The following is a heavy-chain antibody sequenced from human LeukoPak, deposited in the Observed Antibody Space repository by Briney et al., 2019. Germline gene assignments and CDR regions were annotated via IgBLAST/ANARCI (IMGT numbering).Heavy chain of an antibody. CDR1: GFTFSSYA. D-gene: IGHD3-22*01. Sequence: GGSLRLSCAASGFTFSSYALSWVRQAPGKGLEWVPGISGSGDRTYYANSVKGRFTISRDNSKNTLYLQMNSLRAEDTAVYYCARLRRNSDRSDFFYYYDHWGQGTLVTVSS. CDR2: ISGSGDRT. CDR3: ARLRRNSDRSDFFYYYDH. J-gene: IGHJ4*02. V-gene: IGHV3-23*01.